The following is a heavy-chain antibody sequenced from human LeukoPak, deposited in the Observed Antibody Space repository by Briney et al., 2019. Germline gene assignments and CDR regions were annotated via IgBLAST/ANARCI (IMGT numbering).Heavy chain of an antibody. Sequence: GRSLRLSCAASGFTSSSYGMHWVRQAPGKGLEWVAVISYDGSNKYYADSVKGRFTISRDNSENTLYLQMNSLRAEDTAVYYCAKGLQLWAPIDYWGQGTLVTVSS. CDR1: GFTSSSYG. CDR2: ISYDGSNK. D-gene: IGHD5-18*01. J-gene: IGHJ4*02. CDR3: AKGLQLWAPIDY. V-gene: IGHV3-30*18.